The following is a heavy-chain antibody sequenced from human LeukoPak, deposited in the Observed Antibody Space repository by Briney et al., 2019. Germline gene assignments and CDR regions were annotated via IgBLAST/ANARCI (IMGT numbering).Heavy chain of an antibody. CDR1: GGSVSSGSYY. CDR3: ARGSYDILTGYYPLNY. CDR2: IYYSGST. Sequence: SETLSLTCTVSGGSVSSGSYYWSWIRQPPGKGLEWIGDIYYSGSTNYNPSLKSRVTISVDTSKNQFSLKLSSVTAADTAVYYCARGSYDILTGYYPLNYWGQGTLVTVSS. J-gene: IGHJ4*02. V-gene: IGHV4-61*01. D-gene: IGHD3-9*01.